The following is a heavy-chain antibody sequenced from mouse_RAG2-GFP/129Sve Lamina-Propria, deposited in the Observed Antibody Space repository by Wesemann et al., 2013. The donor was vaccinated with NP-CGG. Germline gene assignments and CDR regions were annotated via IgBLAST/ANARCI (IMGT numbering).Heavy chain of an antibody. CDR3: AATVVAEGYAMDY. Sequence: KATLTADKSSSTAYMQLSSLTSEDSAVYFCAATVVAEGYAMDYWGQGTSVTVSS. D-gene: IGHD1-1*01. V-gene: IGHV1-80*01. J-gene: IGHJ4*01.